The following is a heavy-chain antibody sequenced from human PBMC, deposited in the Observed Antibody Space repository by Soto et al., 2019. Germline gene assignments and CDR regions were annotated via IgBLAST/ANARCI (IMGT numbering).Heavy chain of an antibody. D-gene: IGHD5-18*01. V-gene: IGHV3-23*01. Sequence: PGGSLRLSCAASGFTFSTYAMNWVRQAPGKGLEWVSNIGGSGRNTYYADSVKGRFTISRDNLKNTVHLQMNSLTAEDTAVYYCVREQALTVMDTRYYYGLDVWGQGTTVTVSS. CDR1: GFTFSTYA. CDR2: IGGSGRNT. J-gene: IGHJ6*02. CDR3: VREQALTVMDTRYYYGLDV.